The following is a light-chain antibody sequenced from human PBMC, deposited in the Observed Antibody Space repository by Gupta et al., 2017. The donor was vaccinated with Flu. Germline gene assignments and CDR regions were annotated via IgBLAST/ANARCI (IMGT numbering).Light chain of an antibody. J-gene: IGLJ3*02. V-gene: IGLV2-11*01. CDR2: DVG. Sequence: QSALTQPRSVSGSPGQSVTISCTGTSSDVGGYNYVSWHQQHPGKAPTLMIYDVGKRPSGIPVRFSVSKSGNTASLTISGLQAEDEADYYCCSFAGSYSWVFGRGTKLTVL. CDR1: SSDVGGYNY. CDR3: CSFAGSYSWV.